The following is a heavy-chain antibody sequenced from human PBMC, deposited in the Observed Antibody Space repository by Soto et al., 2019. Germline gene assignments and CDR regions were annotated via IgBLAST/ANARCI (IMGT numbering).Heavy chain of an antibody. J-gene: IGHJ6*02. Sequence: ESLKISCKGSGYSFTNYWIGWVRQLPGKGLEWMGILYPGDSDTKYSPSFQGQVTISADKSISTAYLQWSSLEASDTAMYYCARVIYGSGTYASGNYYYGMDVWGQGTTVTVSS. CDR3: ARVIYGSGTYASGNYYYGMDV. D-gene: IGHD3-10*01. V-gene: IGHV5-51*01. CDR2: LYPGDSDT. CDR1: GYSFTNYW.